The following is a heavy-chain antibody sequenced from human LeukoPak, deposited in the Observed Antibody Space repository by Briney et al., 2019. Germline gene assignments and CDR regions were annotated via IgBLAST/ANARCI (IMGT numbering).Heavy chain of an antibody. CDR3: ASTYYDFWSGYPRRYYYYYGMDV. V-gene: IGHV1-2*02. CDR2: INPNSGGT. Sequence: ASVKVSCKASGYTFTGYYMHWVRQAPGQGLEWMGWINPNSGGTNYAQKFQGRVTMTRDTSISTAYMELRSLRSDDTAVYYCASTYYDFWSGYPRRYYYYYGMDVWGQGTTVTVSS. CDR1: GYTFTGYY. J-gene: IGHJ6*02. D-gene: IGHD3-3*01.